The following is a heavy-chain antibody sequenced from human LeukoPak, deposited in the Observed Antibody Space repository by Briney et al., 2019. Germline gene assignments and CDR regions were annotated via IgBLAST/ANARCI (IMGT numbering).Heavy chain of an antibody. CDR3: ARGSGSFDY. CDR1: GYTFTVYY. J-gene: IGHJ4*02. V-gene: IGHV1-18*04. CDR2: ISGYNSKT. Sequence: GASVKVSCKASGYTFTVYYLHWVRQAPGQGLEWMGWISGYNSKTDYAQKLQGRVTMTTDTSTSTAYMELRSLRSDDTAVYYCARGSGSFDYWGQGTLVTVSS. D-gene: IGHD3-10*01.